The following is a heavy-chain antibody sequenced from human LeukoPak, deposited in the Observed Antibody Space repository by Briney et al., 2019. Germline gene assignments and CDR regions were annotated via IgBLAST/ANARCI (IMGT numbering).Heavy chain of an antibody. J-gene: IGHJ4*02. V-gene: IGHV3-49*03. D-gene: IGHD4-23*01. Sequence: GGSLRLSCTASGFTFGDYALSWFRQAPGKGLEWVSFIRSKTYGGTTQYAASVKGRFNISRDDSKSIAYLQMNSLKIEDTAVYYCTRVDYGGAPRRNYWGQGTLSPSPQ. CDR1: GFTFGDYA. CDR3: TRVDYGGAPRRNY. CDR2: IRSKTYGGTT.